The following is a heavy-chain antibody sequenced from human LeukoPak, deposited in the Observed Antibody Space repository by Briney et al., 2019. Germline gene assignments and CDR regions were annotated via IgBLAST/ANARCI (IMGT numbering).Heavy chain of an antibody. Sequence: PGGSLRLSCAASGFTFSGYVMHWVRQAPGKGLEWVADISYDGSNKYYADSVKGRFTISRDNSKNTLYLQMNSLRAEDTAVYYCAKDSIYHGSGSYSDYWGQGTPVTVSS. CDR3: AKDSIYHGSGSYSDY. CDR2: ISYDGSNK. CDR1: GFTFSGYV. J-gene: IGHJ4*02. V-gene: IGHV3-30*04. D-gene: IGHD3-10*01.